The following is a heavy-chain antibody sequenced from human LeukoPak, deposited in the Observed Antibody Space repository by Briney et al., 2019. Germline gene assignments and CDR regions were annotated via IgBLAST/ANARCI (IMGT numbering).Heavy chain of an antibody. Sequence: SVKVSCKASGGTFSSYAISWVRQAPGQGLEWMGGIIPIFGTANYAQKFQGRVTITADESTSTAYMELSSLRSEDTAVYYCASRAIIDYYYYYGMDVWGQGTTVTVSS. J-gene: IGHJ6*02. CDR1: GGTFSSYA. V-gene: IGHV1-69*13. CDR2: IIPIFGTA. CDR3: ASRAIIDYYYYYGMDV. D-gene: IGHD2-21*01.